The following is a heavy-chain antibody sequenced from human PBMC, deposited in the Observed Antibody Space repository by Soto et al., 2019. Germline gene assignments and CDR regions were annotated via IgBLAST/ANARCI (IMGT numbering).Heavy chain of an antibody. CDR2: ISSSSSTI. D-gene: IGHD6-19*01. CDR1: GFTFSSYS. Sequence: EVQLVESGGGLVQPGGSLRLSCAASGFTFSSYSMNWVRQAPGKGLEWVSYISSSSSTIYYADSVKGRFTISRDNAKNSLYLQMNSLRAEDTAVSYWAREGSSGWNGLNWFDPWGQGTLVTVSS. V-gene: IGHV3-48*01. J-gene: IGHJ5*02. CDR3: AREGSSGWNGLNWFDP.